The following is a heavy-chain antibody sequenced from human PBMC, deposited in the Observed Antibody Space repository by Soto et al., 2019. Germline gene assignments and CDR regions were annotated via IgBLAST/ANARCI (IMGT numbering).Heavy chain of an antibody. Sequence: HPGGSLRLSCAASGFTFSSYAMSWVRQAPGKGLEWVSAISGSGGSTYYADSVKGRFTISRDNSKNTLYLQMNSLRAEDTAVYYCAKVGSLRYLRDFDYWGQGTLVTVSS. CDR2: ISGSGGST. V-gene: IGHV3-23*01. CDR1: GFTFSSYA. D-gene: IGHD3-9*01. J-gene: IGHJ4*02. CDR3: AKVGSLRYLRDFDY.